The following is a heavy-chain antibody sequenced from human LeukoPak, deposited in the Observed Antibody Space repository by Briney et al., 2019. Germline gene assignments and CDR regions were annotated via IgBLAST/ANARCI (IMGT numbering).Heavy chain of an antibody. J-gene: IGHJ4*02. V-gene: IGHV3-74*01. CDR1: GFTFSSYW. D-gene: IGHD2-15*01. CDR3: ARDRCSGGSCYFDY. Sequence: GGSLRLSCAASGFTFSSYWMHWVRQAPGKGLVWVSRINSDGSSTTYGDSVKGRFTISRDNAKNSLYLQMNSLRAEDTAVYYCARDRCSGGSCYFDYWGQGTLVTVSS. CDR2: INSDGSST.